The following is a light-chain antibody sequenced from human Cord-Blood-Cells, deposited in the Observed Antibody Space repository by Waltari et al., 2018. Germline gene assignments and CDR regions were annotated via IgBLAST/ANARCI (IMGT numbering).Light chain of an antibody. Sequence: NFMLTQPHSVSESPGKTVTISCTRSSGSIASNYVQWYQQRPGSSPTTVIYEENQRPAGVPDRFSGSIDSSSNSASLTISGLKTEDEADYYCQSYDSSINWVFGGGTKLTVL. CDR3: QSYDSSINWV. V-gene: IGLV6-57*01. J-gene: IGLJ3*02. CDR2: EEN. CDR1: SGSIASNY.